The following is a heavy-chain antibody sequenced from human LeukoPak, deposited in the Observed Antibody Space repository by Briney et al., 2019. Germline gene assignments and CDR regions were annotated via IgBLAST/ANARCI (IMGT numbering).Heavy chain of an antibody. CDR2: ISGSGGTT. D-gene: IGHD3-10*01. J-gene: IGHJ4*02. V-gene: IGHV3-23*01. CDR3: ARGGSVFAYFFDY. CDR1: GFIFSNYA. Sequence: GRSLRLSCAASGFIFSNYAMAWARLTPGKGLEWVSAISGSGGTTYYTDSVKGRFTISRDSSTNTLYLQLSSLRAEDTAIYYCARGGSVFAYFFDYWGQGTLVTVSS.